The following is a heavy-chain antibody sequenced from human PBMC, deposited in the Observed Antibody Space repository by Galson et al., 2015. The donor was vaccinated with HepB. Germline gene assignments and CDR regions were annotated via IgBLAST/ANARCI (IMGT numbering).Heavy chain of an antibody. CDR2: INAGNGNT. J-gene: IGHJ6*02. D-gene: IGHD5-18*01. CDR1: GYTFTSYA. Sequence: SVKVSCKASGYTFTSYAMHWVRQAPGQRLEWMGWINAGNGNTKYSQKFKGRVTITRDTSASTAYMELNSLRSEDTAVYYCARDLGRGYSYGNSNYYYYGMDVWGQGTTVTVSS. V-gene: IGHV1-3*01. CDR3: ARDLGRGYSYGNSNYYYYGMDV.